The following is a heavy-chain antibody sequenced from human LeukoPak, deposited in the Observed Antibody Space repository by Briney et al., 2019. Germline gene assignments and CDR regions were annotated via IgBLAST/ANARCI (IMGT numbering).Heavy chain of an antibody. CDR1: GGTFSSYA. J-gene: IGHJ5*02. D-gene: IGHD3-9*01. Sequence: GASVKVSCKASGGTFSSYAISWVRQAPGQGLEWMGGIIPIFGTANYAQKFQGRVTITADESTSTACMELSSLRSEDTAVYYCARSLRYFDWFDPWGQGTLVTVSP. CDR3: ARSLRYFDWFDP. V-gene: IGHV1-69*01. CDR2: IIPIFGTA.